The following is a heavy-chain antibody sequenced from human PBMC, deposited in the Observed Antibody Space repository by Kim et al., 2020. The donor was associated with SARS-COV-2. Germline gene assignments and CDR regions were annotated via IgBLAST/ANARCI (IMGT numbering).Heavy chain of an antibody. Sequence: FQGRVTMTRNTSISTAYMELSSLRSEDTAVYYCARGRGMATIFGYWYFDLWGRGTLVTVSS. D-gene: IGHD5-12*01. J-gene: IGHJ2*01. CDR3: ARGRGMATIFGYWYFDL. V-gene: IGHV1-8*01.